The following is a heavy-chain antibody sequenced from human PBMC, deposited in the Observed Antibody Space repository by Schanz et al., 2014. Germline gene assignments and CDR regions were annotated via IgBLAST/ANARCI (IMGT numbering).Heavy chain of an antibody. J-gene: IGHJ3*02. V-gene: IGHV3-23*04. CDR1: GFTFSSYD. CDR3: ANSDAFDI. CDR2: ISGSGGST. Sequence: EVQLVESGGDLVQPGGSLRLSCAASGFTFSSYDMSWVRQAPGKGLEWVSAISGSGGSTYYADSVKGRFTISRDNAKNTLYLQMNRLRAEDTAVYYGANSDAFDIWGQGTLVTVSS.